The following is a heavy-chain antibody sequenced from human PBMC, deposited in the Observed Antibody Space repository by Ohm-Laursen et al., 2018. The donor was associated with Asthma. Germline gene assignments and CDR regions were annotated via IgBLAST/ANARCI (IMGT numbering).Heavy chain of an antibody. Sequence: SLRLSCAAFGFTFSSYAMHWVRQAPGKGLECVALISYDGSSESYADSVKGRFTISRDNSKNTLHLDMNSLRAEDTAVYHCAKGIVPVYYYGLDVWGQGATVTVSS. CDR2: ISYDGSSE. D-gene: IGHD2-2*01. J-gene: IGHJ6*02. CDR3: AKGIVPVYYYGLDV. V-gene: IGHV3-30*18. CDR1: GFTFSSYA.